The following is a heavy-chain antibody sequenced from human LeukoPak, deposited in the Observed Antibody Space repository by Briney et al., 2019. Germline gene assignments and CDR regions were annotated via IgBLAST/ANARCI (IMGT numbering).Heavy chain of an antibody. CDR2: INNSGST. V-gene: IGHV4-59*08. Sequence: SETLSLTCTVSGGSISDYYWSWIRQPPGKGLEWIGHINNSGSTSYNSSLKSRVTISVHTPKNQFSLKLDSVTVADTAMYYCARHRWLPHDPPRHWGQGTLVTVSS. J-gene: IGHJ4*02. D-gene: IGHD5-18*01. CDR3: ARHRWLPHDPPRH. CDR1: GGSISDYY.